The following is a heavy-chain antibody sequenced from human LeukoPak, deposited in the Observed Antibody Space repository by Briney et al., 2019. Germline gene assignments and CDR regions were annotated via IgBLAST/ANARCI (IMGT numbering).Heavy chain of an antibody. Sequence: KTGGSLRLSCAASGFTFSTYSMNWVRQAPGKGLEWVSSISSNSSYIYYADSVRGRFTISRDNAKNSLFLHMNNLRAEDTAVYYCARDFSSGSYYGDYYFDYWGQGTLVTVSS. J-gene: IGHJ4*02. V-gene: IGHV3-21*01. CDR1: GFTFSTYS. CDR3: ARDFSSGSYYGDYYFDY. D-gene: IGHD1-26*01. CDR2: ISSNSSYI.